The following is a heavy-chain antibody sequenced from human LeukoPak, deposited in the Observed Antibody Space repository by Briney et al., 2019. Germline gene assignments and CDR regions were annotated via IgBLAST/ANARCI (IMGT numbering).Heavy chain of an antibody. D-gene: IGHD3/OR15-3a*01. CDR3: ARSPDIGTVDF. V-gene: IGHV3-7*01. CDR2: IDQGGSET. Sequence: GGSLRLSCAASGFSFSDFWMSWVRQAPGKGLEWGANIDQGGSETYYVDSVKGRFTISRDNAENSLFLQLNSLGAEDTAFYYCARSPDIGTVDFWGQGTLVTVSS. J-gene: IGHJ4*02. CDR1: GFSFSDFW.